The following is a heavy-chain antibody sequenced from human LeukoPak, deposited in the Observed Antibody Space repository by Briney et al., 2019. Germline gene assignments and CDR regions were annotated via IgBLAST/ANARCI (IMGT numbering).Heavy chain of an antibody. CDR2: IYTSGST. Sequence: MTSETLSLTCTASGGSISSYYWSWIRQPAGKGLEWVGRIYTSGSTNYNPSLKSRVTMSVDTSKNQFSLKLSSVTAADTAVYYCARDFQAEPSSWFNTWFDPWGQGTLVTVSS. CDR3: ARDFQAEPSSWFNTWFDP. CDR1: GGSISSYY. D-gene: IGHD6-13*01. J-gene: IGHJ5*02. V-gene: IGHV4-4*07.